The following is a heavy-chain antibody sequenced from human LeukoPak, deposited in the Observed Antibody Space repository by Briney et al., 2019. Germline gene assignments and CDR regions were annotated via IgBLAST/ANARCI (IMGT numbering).Heavy chain of an antibody. CDR1: GGSISSGGYY. CDR3: ARGSGMVTAASNWFDP. CDR2: IYYSGST. Sequence: PSQTLSLTCTVSGGSISSGGYYWSWIRQHPGKGLEWIGYIYYSGSTYYNPSLKSRVTISVDTSKNQFSLKLSSVTAADTAVYYCARGSGMVTAASNWFDPWGQGTLVTVSS. J-gene: IGHJ5*02. V-gene: IGHV4-31*03. D-gene: IGHD2-21*02.